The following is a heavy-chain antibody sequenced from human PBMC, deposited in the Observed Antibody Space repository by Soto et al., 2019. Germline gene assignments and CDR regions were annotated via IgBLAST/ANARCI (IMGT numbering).Heavy chain of an antibody. CDR3: ARGPSMGWFDP. CDR2: INHSGST. Sequence: QVQLQQWGAGLLKPSETLSLTCAVYGGSFSGYYWSWIRQPPGKGLEWIGEINHSGSTNYNPSLKSXXTXSXXTSKNQFSRKLSSVTAADTAVYYCARGPSMGWFDPWGQGTLVTVSS. D-gene: IGHD3-10*01. CDR1: GGSFSGYY. V-gene: IGHV4-34*01. J-gene: IGHJ5*02.